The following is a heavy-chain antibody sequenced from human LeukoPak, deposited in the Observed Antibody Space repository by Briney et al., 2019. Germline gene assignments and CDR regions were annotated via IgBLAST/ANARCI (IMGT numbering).Heavy chain of an antibody. V-gene: IGHV3-21*01. D-gene: IGHD1-26*01. Sequence: GGSLTLSCAASEFTFSSYSMNWVRQAPGKGLEWVSSISTSGDYIYYADSVKGRFTMSRDNAKNSLYLQMDSLRAEDTAVYYCSRDLVLSRSVGASEKVDYWGQGTLVTVSS. J-gene: IGHJ4*02. CDR1: EFTFSSYS. CDR3: SRDLVLSRSVGASEKVDY. CDR2: ISTSGDYI.